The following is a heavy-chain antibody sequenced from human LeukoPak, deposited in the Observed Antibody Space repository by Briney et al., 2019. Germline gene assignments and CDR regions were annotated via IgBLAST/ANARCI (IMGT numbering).Heavy chain of an antibody. J-gene: IGHJ5*02. CDR1: GYTFTGYY. D-gene: IGHD3-10*01. Sequence: ASVKVSCKASGYTFTGYYLHWVRQAPGQGLEWMGRINPNSGGTNYARKFQGRVTMTTDTSISTAYMELNRLTSDDTAVYYCAREPMVRDFNWFDPWGQGTLVTVSS. CDR3: AREPMVRDFNWFDP. V-gene: IGHV1-2*06. CDR2: INPNSGGT.